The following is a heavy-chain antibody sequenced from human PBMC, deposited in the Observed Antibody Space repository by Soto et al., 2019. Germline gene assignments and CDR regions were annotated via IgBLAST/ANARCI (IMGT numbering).Heavy chain of an antibody. Sequence: SETLSLTCAVYGGSFSGYYWSWIRQPPGKGLEWIGEINHSGSTNYNPSLRSRVTISVDTSKNQFSLRLSSVTAADTAVYYCARPLYFFGSGSYPWFDPWGQGTLVTVSS. CDR2: INHSGST. CDR3: ARPLYFFGSGSYPWFDP. V-gene: IGHV4-34*01. CDR1: GGSFSGYY. D-gene: IGHD3-10*01. J-gene: IGHJ5*02.